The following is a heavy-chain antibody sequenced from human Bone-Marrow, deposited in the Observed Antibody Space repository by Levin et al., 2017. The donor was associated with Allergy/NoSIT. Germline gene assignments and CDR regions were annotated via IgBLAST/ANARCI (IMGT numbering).Heavy chain of an antibody. Sequence: PGGSLRLSCAASGFTFSSYAMSWVRQAPGKGLEWVSAISGSGGSTYYADSVKGRFTISRDNSKNTLYLQMNSLRAEDTAVYYCAKEKDVDTAMVLMCYFDYWGQGTLVTVSS. V-gene: IGHV3-23*01. CDR2: ISGSGGST. J-gene: IGHJ4*02. CDR3: AKEKDVDTAMVLMCYFDY. D-gene: IGHD5-18*01. CDR1: GFTFSSYA.